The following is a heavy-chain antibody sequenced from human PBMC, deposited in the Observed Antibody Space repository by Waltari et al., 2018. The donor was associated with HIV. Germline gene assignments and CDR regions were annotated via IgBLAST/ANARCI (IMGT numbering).Heavy chain of an antibody. V-gene: IGHV6-1*01. CDR1: GDSVSGNSAA. CDR2: TYYRSKVYN. D-gene: IGHD6-19*01. Sequence: QVQLQQSGPGLVKPSQTLSLTCAISGDSVSGNSAAGNWIRQSPSRGLEWLGRTYYRSKVYNDYEVAVKSRMTINSDTSKNQFSLQRNSVTPEDTAVYYCARDQTYSGWSSFDSWGQGTLVTVSS. CDR3: ARDQTYSGWSSFDS. J-gene: IGHJ4*02.